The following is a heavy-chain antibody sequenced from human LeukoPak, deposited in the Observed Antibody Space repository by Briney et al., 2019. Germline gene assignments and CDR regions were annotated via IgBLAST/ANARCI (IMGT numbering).Heavy chain of an antibody. CDR2: INPNSGGT. CDR3: ARGGYDILTGINPHFDY. J-gene: IGHJ4*02. CDR1: GYTFTGYY. D-gene: IGHD3-9*01. Sequence: ASVKVSCKASGYTFTGYYMHWVRQAPGQGLEWMGWINPNSGGTNYAQKFQGRVTMTRDTSISTAYMELSRLRSDDTAVYYCARGGYDILTGINPHFDYWGRGTLVTVSS. V-gene: IGHV1-2*02.